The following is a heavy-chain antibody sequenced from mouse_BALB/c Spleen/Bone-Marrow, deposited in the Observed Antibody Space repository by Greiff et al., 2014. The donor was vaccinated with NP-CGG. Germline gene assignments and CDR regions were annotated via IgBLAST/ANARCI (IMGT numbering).Heavy chain of an antibody. V-gene: IGHV5-12*02. D-gene: IGHD3-3*01. CDR1: GFTFSDYY. CDR2: ISNGGGST. Sequence: EVHLVESGGGLVQPGGSLKLSCATSGFTFSDYYMYWVRQTPEKRLEWVAYISNGGGSTYYPDTVKGRFTISRDNAKNTLYLQMSRLKSEDTAMYYCARQGGTEYYAMDYWGQGTSVTVSS. J-gene: IGHJ4*01. CDR3: ARQGGTEYYAMDY.